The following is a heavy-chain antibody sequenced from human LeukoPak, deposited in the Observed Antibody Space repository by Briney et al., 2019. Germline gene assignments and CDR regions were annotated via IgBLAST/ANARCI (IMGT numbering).Heavy chain of an antibody. CDR2: IYYSGST. CDR3: ARLGQQLVI. D-gene: IGHD6-13*01. Sequence: SETLSLTCTVSGGSISSYYWSWIRQPPGKGLEWIGYIYYSGSTNYDPSLKSRVTISVGTSKNQFSLKLSFVTAADAAVYYCARLGQQLVIWGQGTLVTVSS. CDR1: GGSISSYY. V-gene: IGHV4-59*12. J-gene: IGHJ4*02.